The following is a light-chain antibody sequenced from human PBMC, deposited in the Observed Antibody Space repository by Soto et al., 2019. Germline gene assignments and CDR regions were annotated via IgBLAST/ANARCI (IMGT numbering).Light chain of an antibody. V-gene: IGKV3-11*01. CDR1: QSVSSY. Sequence: EIVMTQSPATLSVSPWERATLSCRASQSVSSYLLWYQQKPGQTPRLLIYDASNRATGIPARFSGSGSETDFTLTISSLEPEDFAVYYCQHRMNWPLTFGQGTRLEIK. CDR2: DAS. CDR3: QHRMNWPLT. J-gene: IGKJ5*01.